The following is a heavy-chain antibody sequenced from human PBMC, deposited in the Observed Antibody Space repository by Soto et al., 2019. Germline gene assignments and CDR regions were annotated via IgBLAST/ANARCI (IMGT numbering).Heavy chain of an antibody. CDR1: GFTFTSSA. J-gene: IGHJ4*02. D-gene: IGHD3-3*01. CDR2: IVVGSGNT. Sequence: QMQLVQSGPEVKKPGTSVKVSCKASGFTFTSSAVQWVRQARGQRLEWIGWIVVGSGNTNYAQKFQERVTITRDMSTSTAYMELSSRRSGDTAVYYCAATYDLWSGYYLFDYWGQGTLVTVSS. CDR3: AATYDLWSGYYLFDY. V-gene: IGHV1-58*01.